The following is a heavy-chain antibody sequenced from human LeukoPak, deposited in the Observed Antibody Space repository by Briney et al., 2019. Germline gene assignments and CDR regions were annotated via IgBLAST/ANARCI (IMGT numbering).Heavy chain of an antibody. J-gene: IGHJ6*02. Sequence: GGSLRLSCAASGFTFDDYGMSWVRQAPGKGLEWVSGINWNGGSTGYADSVKGRFTISRDNSKNTLYLQMNSLRAEDTAVYYCARARRQLWSRTYGMDVWGQGTTVTVSS. CDR3: ARARRQLWSRTYGMDV. CDR2: INWNGGST. CDR1: GFTFDDYG. D-gene: IGHD5-18*01. V-gene: IGHV3-20*04.